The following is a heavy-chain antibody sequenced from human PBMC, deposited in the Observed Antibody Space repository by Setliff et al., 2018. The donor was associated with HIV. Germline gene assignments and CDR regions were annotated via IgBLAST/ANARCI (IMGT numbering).Heavy chain of an antibody. D-gene: IGHD3-10*01. Sequence: PGESLKISCKGPAYAFTNYWIAWVRQMPGKGLEWMGIIYPGDSDTRYSPSFQGQVTISADKSISTAYLQWSSLKAPDTAMYYCGRSGKSGELYAYWGQGTQVTVSS. CDR3: GRSGKSGELYAY. CDR2: IYPGDSDT. J-gene: IGHJ4*02. V-gene: IGHV5-51*01. CDR1: AYAFTNYW.